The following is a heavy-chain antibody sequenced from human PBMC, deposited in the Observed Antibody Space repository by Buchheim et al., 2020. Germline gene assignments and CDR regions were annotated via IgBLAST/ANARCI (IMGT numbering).Heavy chain of an antibody. CDR2: IAASSSTA. J-gene: IGHJ3*01. CDR3: ARERSYTLDV. V-gene: IGHV3-48*01. D-gene: IGHD4-11*01. CDR1: GFTLSSYP. Sequence: EVQLVESGGGSVQPGGSLRLSCAVSGFTLSSYPMNWVRQAPGRGLEWLSYIAASSSTAFYADSVKGRFTISRDNAKNSLYLQMNSLRAEDTAVYYCARERSYTLDVWRQGT.